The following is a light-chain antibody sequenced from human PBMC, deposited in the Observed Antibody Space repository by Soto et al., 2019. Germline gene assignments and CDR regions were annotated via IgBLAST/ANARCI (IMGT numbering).Light chain of an antibody. V-gene: IGKV3-15*01. J-gene: IGKJ1*01. CDR2: GAS. Sequence: EVVMTQSPATLSVSPGERATLSRRASQSVTTNMAWYQQKPGQAPRLLIYGASTRATGIPARFSGSGSGTDFTLTISSLQSEDSALYFCQQYNNWLGWTFVQGTKV. CDR1: QSVTTN. CDR3: QQYNNWLGWT.